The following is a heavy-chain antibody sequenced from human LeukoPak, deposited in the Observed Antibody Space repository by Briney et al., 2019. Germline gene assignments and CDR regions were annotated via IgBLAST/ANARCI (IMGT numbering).Heavy chain of an antibody. Sequence: PSQTLSLTCAASGGSISSGGYSWSWIRQPPGKGLEWIGYIYHSGSTYYNPSLKSRVTISVDRSKNQFSLKLSSVTAADTAVYYCARAGRRGYYGMDVWGKGTTVTVSS. D-gene: IGHD1-1*01. J-gene: IGHJ6*04. CDR2: IYHSGST. CDR3: ARAGRRGYYGMDV. CDR1: GGSISSGGYS. V-gene: IGHV4-30-2*01.